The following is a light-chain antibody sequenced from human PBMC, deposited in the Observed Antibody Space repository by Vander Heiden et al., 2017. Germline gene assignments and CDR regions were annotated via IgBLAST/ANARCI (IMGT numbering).Light chain of an antibody. J-gene: IGKJ3*01. Sequence: DIQMTQSPSSLSASVGDRVTITCRASQSISSYLNWYQQKPGKAPKLLIYAASSLQSGVPSRFSGSGSGTDFTLTSSRLQPEDFATYYCQQSYSTSFGHGTKVDIK. CDR1: QSISSY. CDR3: QQSYSTS. V-gene: IGKV1-39*01. CDR2: AAS.